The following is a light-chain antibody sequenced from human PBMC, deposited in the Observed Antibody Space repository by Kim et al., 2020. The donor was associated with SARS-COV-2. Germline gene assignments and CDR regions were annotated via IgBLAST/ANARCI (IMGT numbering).Light chain of an antibody. J-gene: IGLJ2*01. Sequence: QSVNISCTGTSSDVGGYNYVSWYQQHPGNAPKLMIYDVSKRPSGVPDRFSGSKSGNTASLTISGLQAEDEADYYCCSYAGSYIYVVFGGGTQLTVL. CDR1: SSDVGGYNY. V-gene: IGLV2-11*01. CDR2: DVS. CDR3: CSYAGSYIYVV.